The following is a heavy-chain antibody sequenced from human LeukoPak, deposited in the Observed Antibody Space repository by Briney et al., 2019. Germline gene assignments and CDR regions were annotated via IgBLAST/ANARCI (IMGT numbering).Heavy chain of an antibody. CDR1: GGSFSGYY. V-gene: IGHV4-34*01. J-gene: IGHJ6*02. Sequence: SETLSLTCAVYGGSFSGYYWSWIRQPPGKGLEWIGEINHSGSTNYNPSLKSRVTISVDTSKNQFSLKLSSVTAADTAVYYCARAQSRYCRGGSCYYYYYGMDVWGQGTTVTVSS. D-gene: IGHD2-15*01. CDR2: INHSGST. CDR3: ARAQSRYCRGGSCYYYYYGMDV.